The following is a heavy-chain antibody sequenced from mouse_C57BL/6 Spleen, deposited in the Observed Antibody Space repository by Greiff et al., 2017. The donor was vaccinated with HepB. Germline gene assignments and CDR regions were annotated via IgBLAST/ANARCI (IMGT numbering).Heavy chain of an antibody. CDR3: VKAVREKTSDGYYEAMDY. CDR2: IRNKANGYTT. J-gene: IGHJ4*01. Sequence: EVQVVESGGGLVQPGASLRLSCAASGFTFTDYYMSWVRQPPGKAPEWLALIRNKANGYTTEYTASVKGRFTISRNNSQNILYLQMNTLRAEDSANDYCVKAVREKTSDGYYEAMDYWGQGTSVTVSS. V-gene: IGHV7-4*01. D-gene: IGHD2-3*01. CDR1: GFTFTDYY.